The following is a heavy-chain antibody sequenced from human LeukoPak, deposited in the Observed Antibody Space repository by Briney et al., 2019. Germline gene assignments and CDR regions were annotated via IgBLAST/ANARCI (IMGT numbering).Heavy chain of an antibody. J-gene: IGHJ3*02. CDR3: TESGRDAFDI. CDR1: GFTFSSYE. V-gene: IGHV3-48*03. CDR2: ISSSGSTI. Sequence: GGSLRLSCAASGFTFSSYEMNWVRQAPGKGLEWVSYISSSGSTIYYADSVKGRFTISRDNAKNSLSLQMNSLRAEDTAVYYCTESGRDAFDIWGQGTMVTVSS. D-gene: IGHD3-10*01.